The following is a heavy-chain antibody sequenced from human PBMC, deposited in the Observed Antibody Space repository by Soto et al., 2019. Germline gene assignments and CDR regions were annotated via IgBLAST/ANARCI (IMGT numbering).Heavy chain of an antibody. J-gene: IGHJ3*02. CDR2: FDPEDGET. D-gene: IGHD6-13*01. CDR1: GYTLTELS. Sequence: GXSVKVSCKVSGYTLTELSMHWVRQAPVKGLEWMGGFDPEDGETIYAQKFQGRVTMTEDTSTDTAYMELSSLRSEDTAVYYCATELHAAAAQFTDAFDIWGQGTMVTV. CDR3: ATELHAAAAQFTDAFDI. V-gene: IGHV1-24*01.